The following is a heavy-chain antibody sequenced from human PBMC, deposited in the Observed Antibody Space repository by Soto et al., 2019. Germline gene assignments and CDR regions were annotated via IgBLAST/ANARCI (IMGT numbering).Heavy chain of an antibody. D-gene: IGHD6-19*01. CDR3: ARLGSSGWYQGSYFDY. V-gene: IGHV4-39*01. Sequence: QLQLQESGPGLVRPSETLSLICTVSGGSITRNDHYWGWIRQSPGKGLEWIGDIKSSGSTNYNLSPKGRVSMSVETSKNQFSLKMNSVTAADTAVYYCARLGSSGWYQGSYFDYWGQGTLVTVSS. CDR1: GGSITRNDHY. J-gene: IGHJ4*02. CDR2: IKSSGST.